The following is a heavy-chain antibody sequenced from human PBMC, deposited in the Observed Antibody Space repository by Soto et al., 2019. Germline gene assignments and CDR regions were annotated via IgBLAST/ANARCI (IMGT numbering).Heavy chain of an antibody. CDR2: ISAYNGNT. CDR1: GYTFTSYG. Sequence: QVQLVQSGAEVKKPGASVKVSCKASGYTFTSYGISWVRQAPGQGLEWMGWISAYNGNTNYAQKLQGRVTMTTDTSTSTAYMELRSLRSDDTAVYCCAIHDYGGNYYYYGMDVWGQGTTVTVSS. CDR3: AIHDYGGNYYYYGMDV. J-gene: IGHJ6*02. D-gene: IGHD4-17*01. V-gene: IGHV1-18*01.